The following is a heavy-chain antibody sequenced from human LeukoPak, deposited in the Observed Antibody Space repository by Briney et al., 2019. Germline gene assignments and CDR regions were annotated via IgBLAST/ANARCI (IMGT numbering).Heavy chain of an antibody. CDR1: GGSFSGYY. V-gene: IGHV4-34*01. CDR3: ARTPPDYYDSSGYLDY. D-gene: IGHD3-22*01. Sequence: SETRSLTCAVYGGSFSGYYRSWIRQPPGKGLEWIGEINHSGNTNYNPSLKSRVTISVDTSKNQFSLKLSSVTAADTAVYYCARTPPDYYDSSGYLDYWGQGTLVTVSS. CDR2: INHSGNT. J-gene: IGHJ4*02.